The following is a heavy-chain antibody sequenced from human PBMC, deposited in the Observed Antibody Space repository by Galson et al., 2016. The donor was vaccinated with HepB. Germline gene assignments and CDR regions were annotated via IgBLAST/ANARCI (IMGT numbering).Heavy chain of an antibody. Sequence: SVKVSCKASGYRFTSYGISWVRQGPGQGLEWMGWISAKHGNTKYAQKVQGRVTMTTDTFTSTAYMELRSLRSDDTAVYYCARVDSFIGFGELLAPSFTDYFYYGMDVWGQGTTVTVSS. V-gene: IGHV1-18*01. CDR3: ARVDSFIGFGELLAPSFTDYFYYGMDV. CDR2: ISAKHGNT. J-gene: IGHJ6*02. CDR1: GYRFTSYG. D-gene: IGHD3-10*01.